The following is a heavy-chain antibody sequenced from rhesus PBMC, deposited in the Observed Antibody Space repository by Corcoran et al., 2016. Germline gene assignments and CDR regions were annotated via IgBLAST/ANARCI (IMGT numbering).Heavy chain of an antibody. Sequence: QLQLQESGPGLVKPSETLPVTCAVPGGSISSSNWSWIRKAPGKGLEWIGDIYGSGSSTNYNPSLKSRVTLSVDTSKNQLSLKLSSVTAADTAVYYCASDHRYSGSFDYWGQGVLVTVSS. J-gene: IGHJ4*01. CDR2: IYGSGSST. V-gene: IGHV4-169*02. CDR3: ASDHRYSGSFDY. CDR1: GGSISSSN. D-gene: IGHD6-25*01.